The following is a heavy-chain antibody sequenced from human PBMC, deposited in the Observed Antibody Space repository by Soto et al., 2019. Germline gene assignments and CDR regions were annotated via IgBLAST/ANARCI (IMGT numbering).Heavy chain of an antibody. D-gene: IGHD3-16*02. J-gene: IGHJ3*01. CDR3: AYVTITYGGVVGDEAFDV. Sequence: QITLKESGPTEVKPTETLALTCTFSGFSLATKGVDVGWVRQPPGGALEWIAVIYWDDDTRYSPSLETRLTITKDTPKNQVALTMTDMDFVDTATFYCAYVTITYGGVVGDEAFDVWGQGAVVTVSS. CDR1: GFSLATKGVD. V-gene: IGHV2-5*02. CDR2: IYWDDDT.